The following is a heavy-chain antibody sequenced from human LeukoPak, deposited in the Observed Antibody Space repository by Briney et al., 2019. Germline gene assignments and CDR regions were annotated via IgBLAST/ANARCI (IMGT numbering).Heavy chain of an antibody. CDR2: INPSGGST. D-gene: IGHD6-6*01. CDR1: GYTFTSYY. CDR3: ARDFYSSSFGDY. Sequence: APVKVSCKASGYTFTSYYMHWVRQAPGQGLEWMGIINPSGGSTSYAQKFQGRVTITTDESTSTAYMELSSLRSEDTAVYYCARDFYSSSFGDYWGQGTLVTVSS. V-gene: IGHV1-46*01. J-gene: IGHJ4*02.